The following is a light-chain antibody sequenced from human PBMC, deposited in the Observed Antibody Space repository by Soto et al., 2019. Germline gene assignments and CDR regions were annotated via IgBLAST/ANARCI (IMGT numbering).Light chain of an antibody. Sequence: EIVMPQYTATLSVSPGGRATLSCRASQSISDTLAWYQQKPGQAPRLLIYGASSRATGFPDRFSGGGSGTDFTLTISRLEPEDFAVYYCQQFSSYPLTFGGGTKVDIK. CDR2: GAS. V-gene: IGKV3-15*01. J-gene: IGKJ4*01. CDR3: QQFSSYPLT. CDR1: QSISDT.